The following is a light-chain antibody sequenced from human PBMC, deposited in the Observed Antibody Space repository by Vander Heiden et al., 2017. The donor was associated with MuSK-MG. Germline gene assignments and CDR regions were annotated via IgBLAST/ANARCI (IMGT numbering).Light chain of an antibody. Sequence: DIQMTQSPSSLSASVGDRVTITCRASQSISSYLNWYQQKPGKAPKLLIYAASSLQSGVPSRFSGSGYGTDFTLTISSLQPEDFATYYCQQSDSTPMYTFGQGTKLEIK. CDR1: QSISSY. J-gene: IGKJ2*01. CDR2: AAS. V-gene: IGKV1-39*01. CDR3: QQSDSTPMYT.